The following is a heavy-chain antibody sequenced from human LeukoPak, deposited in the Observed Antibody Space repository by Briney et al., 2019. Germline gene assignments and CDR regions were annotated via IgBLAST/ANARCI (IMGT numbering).Heavy chain of an antibody. CDR1: GFTFSSYA. CDR2: ITGSGGST. D-gene: IGHD2-21*02. Sequence: GGSPRLSCAASGFTFSSYAMSWVRQAPGKGLEWVSGITGSGGSTYYADSVKGRFTISRDNSKNTLYLQMNSLRAEDTAIYYCAKKSVAAIPPLYWGQGTLVTVSS. J-gene: IGHJ4*02. V-gene: IGHV3-23*01. CDR3: AKKSVAAIPPLY.